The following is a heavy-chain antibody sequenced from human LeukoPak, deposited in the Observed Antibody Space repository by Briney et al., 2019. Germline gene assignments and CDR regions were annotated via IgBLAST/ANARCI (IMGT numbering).Heavy chain of an antibody. V-gene: IGHV1-2*02. CDR3: ARTTEAHSWQTRYYSYYMDV. CDR2: INPNSGGT. Sequence: ASVKVSCTASGYTFTGYYMHWVRQAPGQGLEWMGWINPNSGGTNYAQKFQGRVTMTRDTSISTAYMELSRLRSDDTAVYYCARTTEAHSWQTRYYSYYMDVWGKGTTVTVSS. CDR1: GYTFTGYY. D-gene: IGHD6-13*01. J-gene: IGHJ6*03.